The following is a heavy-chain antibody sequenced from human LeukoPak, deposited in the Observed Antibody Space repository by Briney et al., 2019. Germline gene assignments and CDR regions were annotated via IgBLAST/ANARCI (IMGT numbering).Heavy chain of an antibody. CDR2: MNPNSGDT. Sequence: ASVKVSCKASGYTFTSYDINWVRQATGRGLEWMGWMNPNSGDTGYAQKFQGRVTMTRNTSISTAYMELSSLRSEDTAVYYCARNPTRDYFDYWGQGTLVTVSS. CDR3: ARNPTRDYFDY. J-gene: IGHJ4*02. CDR1: GYTFTSYD. V-gene: IGHV1-8*01.